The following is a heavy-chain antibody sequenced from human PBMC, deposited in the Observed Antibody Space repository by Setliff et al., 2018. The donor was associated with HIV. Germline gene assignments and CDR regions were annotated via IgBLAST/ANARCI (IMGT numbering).Heavy chain of an antibody. Sequence: ASVKVSCKVSGSTLAEISMHWVRQAPGKGLEWMGGFDPEDGEKVYAQRFQGTVTMTEDTSTDTAYMELTSLTSEDTAVYYCATITFYYDSSGSQNKKSYFFDYWGQGTLVTVSS. D-gene: IGHD3-22*01. V-gene: IGHV1-24*01. CDR2: FDPEDGEK. CDR3: ATITFYYDSSGSQNKKSYFFDY. CDR1: GSTLAEIS. J-gene: IGHJ4*02.